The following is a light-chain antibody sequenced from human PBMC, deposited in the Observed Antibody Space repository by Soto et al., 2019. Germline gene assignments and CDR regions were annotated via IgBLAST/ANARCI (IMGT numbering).Light chain of an antibody. CDR1: QTISTY. Sequence: DIQMTQSPSSLSASVGDRVTITCWTSQTISTYLNWYQHKPGKAPEVLIYAASNSQSGVPSRFSGSGSGTDFTLTISSLQPADSATYYCQQSYRTPITFGQGTRLEIK. V-gene: IGKV1-39*01. J-gene: IGKJ5*01. CDR2: AAS. CDR3: QQSYRTPIT.